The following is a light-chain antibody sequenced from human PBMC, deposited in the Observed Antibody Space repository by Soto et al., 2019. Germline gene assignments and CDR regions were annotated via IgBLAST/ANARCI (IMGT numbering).Light chain of an antibody. CDR2: EVS. V-gene: IGLV2-14*01. Sequence: QSALTQPASVPGSPGQSITISCTGTSSDVGGYNYVSWYQQHPGKAPKLMIYEVSNRPSGVSNRFSGSKSGNTASLTISGLQAEDEADYYCSSYTSSSIDYVFGTGTKVTVL. CDR3: SSYTSSSIDYV. CDR1: SSDVGGYNY. J-gene: IGLJ1*01.